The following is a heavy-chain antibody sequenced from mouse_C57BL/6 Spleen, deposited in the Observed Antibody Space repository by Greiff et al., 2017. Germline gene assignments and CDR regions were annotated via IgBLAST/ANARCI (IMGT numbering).Heavy chain of an antibody. CDR2: IYPRDGST. V-gene: IGHV1-85*01. D-gene: IGHD1-1*01. CDR1: GYTFTSYD. Sequence: QVQLQQSGPELVKPGASVKLSCKASGYTFTSYDINWVKQRPGQGLAWIGWIYPRDGSTKYNEKFKGKATLTVDTSSSTAYMELHSLTAEDSAVYFCERTSITTVVAYYYAMDYWGQGTSVTGSS. CDR3: ERTSITTVVAYYYAMDY. J-gene: IGHJ4*01.